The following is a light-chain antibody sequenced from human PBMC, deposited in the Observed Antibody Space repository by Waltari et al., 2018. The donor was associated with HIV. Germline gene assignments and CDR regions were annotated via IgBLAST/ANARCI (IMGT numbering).Light chain of an antibody. V-gene: IGKV3-11*01. CDR2: DAS. CDR1: QRVSHY. CDR3: QQRSNWHT. Sequence: EIVLTQSPATLSLSPGERATLSCRASQRVSHYLAWYQQKPGQAPRLLTYDASNRATGIPARFSGSGSGTDCTLTISSREPEDFAVYYCQQRSNWHTFGQGTKVEIK. J-gene: IGKJ1*01.